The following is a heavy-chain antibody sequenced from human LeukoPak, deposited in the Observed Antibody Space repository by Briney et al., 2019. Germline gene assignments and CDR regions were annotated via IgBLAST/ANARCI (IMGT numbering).Heavy chain of an antibody. J-gene: IGHJ4*02. CDR1: GYTFTRHG. D-gene: IGHD6-19*01. CDR3: TREGWGTYSSGPYYFDY. Sequence: ASVKVSCKASGYTFTRHGISWVRQAPGQGLEWVGWISAYNGNTNYAQKVQGRVTMTTDTSTSTAYMELRSLRSDDTAVYYCTREGWGTYSSGPYYFDYWGQGTLVTVSS. CDR2: ISAYNGNT. V-gene: IGHV1-18*04.